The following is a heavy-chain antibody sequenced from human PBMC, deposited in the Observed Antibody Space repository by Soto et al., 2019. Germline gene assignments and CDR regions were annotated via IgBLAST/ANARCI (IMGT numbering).Heavy chain of an antibody. D-gene: IGHD3-22*01. V-gene: IGHV1-3*05. CDR1: GYIFSDYA. CDR3: AKAGYDTSPFIDY. CDR2: INAGNGNT. Sequence: QVQLVQSGAEERKPGASVKVSCKASGYIFSDYAFHWVRQAPGQRPEWVGWINAGNGNTKYLQKLKGRVTITRDTSASTAYMELSGLRSEYTAVYYCAKAGYDTSPFIDYWGQGTLVTVSS. J-gene: IGHJ4*02.